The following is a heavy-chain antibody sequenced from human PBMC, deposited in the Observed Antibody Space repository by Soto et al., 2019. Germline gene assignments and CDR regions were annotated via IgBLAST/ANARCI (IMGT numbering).Heavy chain of an antibody. J-gene: IGHJ1*01. D-gene: IGHD3-16*01. CDR1: GFTFRSYV. V-gene: IGHV3-33*05. CDR2: TSYDGSNK. Sequence: QVQLVESGGGVVQPGTSLRLSCVGSGFTFRSYVIHWVRQAPGKGLEWVALTSYDGSNKDYGDSVKGRFTISRDNSRNTVELQMDSLRREDTALYYCARWGTTGGLEVWGQGTLVSVSS. CDR3: ARWGTTGGLEV.